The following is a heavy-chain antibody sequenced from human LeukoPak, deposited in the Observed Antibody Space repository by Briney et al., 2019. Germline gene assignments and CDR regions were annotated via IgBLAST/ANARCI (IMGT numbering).Heavy chain of an antibody. D-gene: IGHD1-1*01. V-gene: IGHV3-33*01. CDR1: GFTFRSYG. J-gene: IGHJ4*02. CDR3: AAPPRAGTTLFLY. CDR2: IWFDGTKK. Sequence: GGSLRLSCAASGFTFRSYGMHWVRQAPGKGLEWVAVIWFDGTKKYYADSIKGRFTITRDNSKSTLSLQMNSLRVEDTAVYFCAAPPRAGTTLFLYWGQGTLVTVSS.